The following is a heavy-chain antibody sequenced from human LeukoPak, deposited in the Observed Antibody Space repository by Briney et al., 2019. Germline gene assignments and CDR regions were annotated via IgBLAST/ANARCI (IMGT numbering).Heavy chain of an antibody. D-gene: IGHD5-12*01. V-gene: IGHV3-23*01. J-gene: IGHJ5*02. Sequence: PGGSLRLSCAASGFTFSSYAMSWVRQAPGKGLEWVSAISGSGGSTYYADSVKGRFTISRDNSKNTLYLQMNSLRAEDTAVYYCAKDLFSEYSGYDDNWFDPWGQGTLVTVSS. CDR2: ISGSGGST. CDR1: GFTFSSYA. CDR3: AKDLFSEYSGYDDNWFDP.